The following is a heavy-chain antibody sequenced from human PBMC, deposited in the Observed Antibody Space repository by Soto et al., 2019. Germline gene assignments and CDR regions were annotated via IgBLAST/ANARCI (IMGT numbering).Heavy chain of an antibody. D-gene: IGHD3-22*01. CDR3: ARDRYYDVSGLYYESAD. Sequence: QVQLVQSGAEVKKPGSSVKVSCKASGGTFGNYGISWVRQAPGQGLEWMGGILPRLGLTKSAQRFQGRVTFTADESTNTAYMELSSLRSEDTAVFYCARDRYYDVSGLYYESADWGQGTLVTVSS. J-gene: IGHJ4*02. V-gene: IGHV1-69*01. CDR2: ILPRLGLT. CDR1: GGTFGNYG.